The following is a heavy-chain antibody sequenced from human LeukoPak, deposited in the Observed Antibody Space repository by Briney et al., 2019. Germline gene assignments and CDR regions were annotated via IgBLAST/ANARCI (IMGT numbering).Heavy chain of an antibody. CDR2: IRYDGISK. J-gene: IGHJ4*02. CDR1: GFTFSSYG. CDR3: AKDPGTPPRGVFDY. Sequence: GGSLRLSCAASGFTFSSYGMHWVRQAPGKGLEWVAFIRYDGISKYYADSVKGRFTISRDNSKNTLYLQMNSLRAEDTAVYYCAKDPGTPPRGVFDYWGQGTLVTVSS. D-gene: IGHD1-1*01. V-gene: IGHV3-30*02.